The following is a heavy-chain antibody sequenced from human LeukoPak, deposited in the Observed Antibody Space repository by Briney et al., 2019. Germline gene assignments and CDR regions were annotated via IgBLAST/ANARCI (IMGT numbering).Heavy chain of an antibody. CDR1: GFTFSSYA. J-gene: IGHJ5*02. Sequence: GGTLRLSCAAYGFTFSSYAMSWVRQAPGKGLEWVSGFSVSDATTYYAVSVKGRFTITRDNSKNTLYLQMNSLRVEDTAVYYCARAVRGYSPWGQGTLVTVSS. V-gene: IGHV3-23*01. D-gene: IGHD5-18*01. CDR2: FSVSDATT. CDR3: ARAVRGYSP.